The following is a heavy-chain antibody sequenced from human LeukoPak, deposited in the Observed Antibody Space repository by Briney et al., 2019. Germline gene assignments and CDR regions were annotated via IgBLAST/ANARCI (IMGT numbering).Heavy chain of an antibody. CDR3: ARHEVPAANWFDP. V-gene: IGHV4-39*01. CDR2: IYYSGST. Sequence: SETLSLTCTVSGYSISSSYYWGWIRQPPGKGLEWIGSIYYSGSTYYNPSLKSRVTISVDTSKNQFSLKLSSVTAADTAVYYCARHEVPAANWFDPWGQGTLVTVSS. J-gene: IGHJ5*02. CDR1: GYSISSSYY. D-gene: IGHD2-2*01.